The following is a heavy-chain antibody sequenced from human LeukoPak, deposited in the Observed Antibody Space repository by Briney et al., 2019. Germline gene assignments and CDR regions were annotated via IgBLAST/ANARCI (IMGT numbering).Heavy chain of an antibody. CDR1: GFTFSSYS. CDR2: ISSSSSTI. J-gene: IGHJ4*02. Sequence: GGSLRLYCAASGFTFSSYSMNWVRQAPGKGLEWVSYISSSSSTIYYADSVKGRFTISRDNAKNSLYLQMNSLRDEDTAVYYCARDRYYDFWSGYYHFDYWGQGTLVTVSS. V-gene: IGHV3-48*02. CDR3: ARDRYYDFWSGYYHFDY. D-gene: IGHD3-3*01.